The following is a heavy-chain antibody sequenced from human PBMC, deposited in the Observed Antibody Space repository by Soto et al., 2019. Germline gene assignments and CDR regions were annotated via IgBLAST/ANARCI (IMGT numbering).Heavy chain of an antibody. Sequence: EVQLVESGGGLVKPGGSLRLSCAASGFTFSSYSMNWVCQAPGKGLEWVSSISSSSSYIYSADSVKGRFTISRDNAKNSLYLQMNSLSAEDTAVYYCAREDYSNFDYWGQGTLVTVSS. V-gene: IGHV3-21*01. CDR3: AREDYSNFDY. J-gene: IGHJ4*02. CDR2: ISSSSSYI. CDR1: GFTFSSYS. D-gene: IGHD4-4*01.